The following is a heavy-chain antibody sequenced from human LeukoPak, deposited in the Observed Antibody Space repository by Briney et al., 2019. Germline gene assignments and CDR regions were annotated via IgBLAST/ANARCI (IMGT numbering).Heavy chain of an antibody. J-gene: IGHJ3*02. D-gene: IGHD6-13*01. CDR1: GGSISSYY. V-gene: IGHV4-59*01. CDR2: IYYSGST. Sequence: SETLSLTCTVSGGSISSYYWSWIRQPPGKGLEWIGYIYYSGSTNYNPSLKSRVTVSVDTSKNQFSLKLSSVTAADTAVYYCARAPYSSSWFWVDASDIWGQGTMVTVSS. CDR3: ARAPYSSSWFWVDASDI.